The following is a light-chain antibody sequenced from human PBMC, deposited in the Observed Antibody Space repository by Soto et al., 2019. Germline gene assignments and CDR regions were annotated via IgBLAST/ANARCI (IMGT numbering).Light chain of an antibody. J-gene: IGKJ2*03. CDR2: DAS. CDR1: QSVSNH. CDR3: QQRSNWPPEYS. Sequence: EVVLTQSPATLSLSPGERATLSCRASQSVSNHLAWYQQKPGQAPRLLIYDASNRATGIPARFSGSGSGTDFTLTLRSLEPEDFAVYYCQQRSNWPPEYSFGQGTKLVIK. V-gene: IGKV3-11*01.